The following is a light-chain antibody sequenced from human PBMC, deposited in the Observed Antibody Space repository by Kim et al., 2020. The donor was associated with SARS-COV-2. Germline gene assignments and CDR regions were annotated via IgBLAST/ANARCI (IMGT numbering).Light chain of an antibody. V-gene: IGLV3-1*01. CDR1: KLGDKY. J-gene: IGLJ1*01. CDR2: QDS. CDR3: QAWDSSTAYYV. Sequence: SYELTQPPSVSVSPGQTASITCSGDKLGDKYACWYQQKPGQSPVVVIYQDSKRPSGIPERFSGSNSGNTATLTISATQAMEEADYYCQAWDSSTAYYVFG.